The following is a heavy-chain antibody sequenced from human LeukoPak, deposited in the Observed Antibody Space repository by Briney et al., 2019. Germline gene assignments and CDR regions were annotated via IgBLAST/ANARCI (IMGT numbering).Heavy chain of an antibody. Sequence: GGSLRLSCAASGFTFSSYEMNWVRQAPGKGLEWVSYISSSGSTIYYADSVKGRFTISRDNAKNSLYLQMNSLRAEDTAVYYCAREYGDPDYYYMDVWGKGTTVTISS. D-gene: IGHD2-8*01. CDR3: AREYGDPDYYYMDV. CDR2: ISSSGSTI. V-gene: IGHV3-48*03. CDR1: GFTFSSYE. J-gene: IGHJ6*03.